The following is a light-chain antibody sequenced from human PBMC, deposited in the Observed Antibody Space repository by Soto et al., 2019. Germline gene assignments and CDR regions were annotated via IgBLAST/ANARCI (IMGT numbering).Light chain of an antibody. V-gene: IGKV3D-20*02. CDR3: QQRSNWLWT. CDR1: HTISSSY. CDR2: GAS. J-gene: IGKJ1*01. Sequence: EIVLTQSPGTLSLSPGERATLSCRASHTISSSYLAWYQQKPGQAPRLLMYGASSRATGIPDRFSGSGSGTDFTLTISSLEPEDFAIYYCQQRSNWLWTFGQGTKVDIK.